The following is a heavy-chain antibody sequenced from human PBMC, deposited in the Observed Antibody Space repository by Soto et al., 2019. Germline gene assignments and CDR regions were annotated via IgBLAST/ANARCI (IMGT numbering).Heavy chain of an antibody. CDR3: ARGFYYDSGYWAAFDI. CDR2: INHNSGDT. D-gene: IGHD3-22*01. J-gene: IGHJ3*02. Sequence: QGLEWMGWINHNSGDTNYAQKFQGRVIMTRDTSISTAYMELSGLRSDDTAVYYCARGFYYDSGYWAAFDIWGQGTMVTV. V-gene: IGHV1-2*02.